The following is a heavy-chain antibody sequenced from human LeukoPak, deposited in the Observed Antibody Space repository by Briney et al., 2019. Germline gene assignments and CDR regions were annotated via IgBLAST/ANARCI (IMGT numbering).Heavy chain of an antibody. D-gene: IGHD3/OR15-3a*01. V-gene: IGHV1-58*02. CDR3: AADSDLSNWFDP. Sequence: AASVKVSCKASGFTFTSSAMQWVRQARGQRLEWIGWIVVGSGNTNHAHQFQERVTIIRDKSTNTAYMELSSLSSEDTAVCYCAADSDLSNWFDPWGQGTLVTVSS. CDR2: IVVGSGNT. CDR1: GFTFTSSA. J-gene: IGHJ5*02.